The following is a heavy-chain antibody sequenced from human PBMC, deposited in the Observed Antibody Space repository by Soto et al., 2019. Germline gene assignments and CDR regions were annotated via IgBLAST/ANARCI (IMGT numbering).Heavy chain of an antibody. CDR2: ITVGGAQK. V-gene: IGHV3-23*01. CDR3: TGMAGGGWQRFFDY. Sequence: EVKLLESGGALVQPGGSLRLSCEASGFTFIDHDMSWVRQAPGKGLEWVSSITVGGAQKDYGQSVKGRFTISRANPNETLFLQMEGLQVDDTAIYYCTGMAGGGWQRFFDYWGQGTVVTVSS. D-gene: IGHD5-12*01. CDR1: GFTFIDHD. J-gene: IGHJ4*02.